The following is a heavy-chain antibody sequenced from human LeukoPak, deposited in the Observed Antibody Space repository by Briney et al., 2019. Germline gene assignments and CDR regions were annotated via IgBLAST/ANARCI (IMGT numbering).Heavy chain of an antibody. D-gene: IGHD6-19*01. V-gene: IGHV1-2*02. Sequence: ASVKVSCKASGYTFTDYYMHWVRQAPGQGLEWMGWINPNSGGTNYTQKFQGRVTMTRDTSISTAYMELSRLRSDDTAVYYCARGLYSSGWYGDAFDIWGQGTMVTVSS. CDR3: ARGLYSSGWYGDAFDI. CDR1: GYTFTDYY. J-gene: IGHJ3*02. CDR2: INPNSGGT.